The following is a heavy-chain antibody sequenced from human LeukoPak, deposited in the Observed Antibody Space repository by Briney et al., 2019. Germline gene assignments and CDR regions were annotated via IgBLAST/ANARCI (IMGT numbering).Heavy chain of an antibody. J-gene: IGHJ4*02. Sequence: SETLSLTCTVSGGSISSYYWSWIRRPPGKGLEWIGYIYTSGSTNYNPSLKSRVTISVDTSKNQFSLKLSSVTAADTAVYYCARHGGDYYDSSGSFDYWGQGTLVTVSS. CDR1: GGSISSYY. CDR3: ARHGGDYYDSSGSFDY. D-gene: IGHD3-22*01. CDR2: IYTSGST. V-gene: IGHV4-4*09.